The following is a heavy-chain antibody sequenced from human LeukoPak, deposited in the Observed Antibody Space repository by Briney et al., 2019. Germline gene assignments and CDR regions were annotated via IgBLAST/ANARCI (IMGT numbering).Heavy chain of an antibody. Sequence: GGSLRLSCAASGFTFDSYAMSWVRQAPGKGLEWVSAIGGSGTNTYYADSVKGRFTISRDNSKSTVHLQMNSLRAEDTAVYYCAVIGSYGYWGQGTLVTVSS. CDR2: IGGSGTNT. CDR1: GFTFDSYA. CDR3: AVIGSYGY. D-gene: IGHD2-8*01. V-gene: IGHV3-23*01. J-gene: IGHJ4*02.